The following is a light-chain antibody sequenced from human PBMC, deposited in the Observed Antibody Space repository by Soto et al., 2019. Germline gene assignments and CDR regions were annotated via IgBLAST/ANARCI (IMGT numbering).Light chain of an antibody. CDR1: QNVDSY. CDR3: QQRRSWPRT. J-gene: IGKJ1*01. CDR2: DIS. V-gene: IGKV3-11*01. Sequence: EIVLTQSPATLSLSPGDRATLSCRASQNVDSYLAWYQQKPGQAPRLLIHDISERATGIPARFSGSGSETDFTLTISSLAPEDFAVYYCQQRRSWPRTFGQGTKVEI.